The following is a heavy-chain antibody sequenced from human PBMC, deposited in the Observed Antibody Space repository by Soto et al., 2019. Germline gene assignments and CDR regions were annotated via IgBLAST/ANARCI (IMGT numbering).Heavy chain of an antibody. V-gene: IGHV3-23*01. D-gene: IGHD3-10*01. J-gene: IGHJ4*02. CDR1: GFTFSSYA. Sequence: GGSLRLSCAASGFTFSSYAMSWVRQAPGKGLEWVSAISGSGGSTYYADSVKCRFTISRDNSKNTLYLQMNSLRAEDTAVYYCAKDSYYYGSGNEYWGQGTLVTVSS. CDR3: AKDSYYYGSGNEY. CDR2: ISGSGGST.